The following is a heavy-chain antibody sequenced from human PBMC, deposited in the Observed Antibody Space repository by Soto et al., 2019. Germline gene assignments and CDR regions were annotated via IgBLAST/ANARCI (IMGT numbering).Heavy chain of an antibody. CDR2: INHSGST. J-gene: IGHJ4*02. CDR1: GGSFSGYY. Sequence: SETLSLTCAVYGGSFSGYYWSWIRQPPGKGLEWIGEINHSGSTNYNPSLKSRVTISVDTSKNQFSLKLSSVTAADTAVYYCASLKGSGWYRVDYWGQGTLVTVSS. V-gene: IGHV4-34*01. CDR3: ASLKGSGWYRVDY. D-gene: IGHD6-19*01.